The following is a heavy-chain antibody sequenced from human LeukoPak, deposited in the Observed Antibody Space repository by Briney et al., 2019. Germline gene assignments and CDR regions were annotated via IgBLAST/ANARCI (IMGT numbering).Heavy chain of an antibody. D-gene: IGHD2-21*01. Sequence: SVKVSCKASGGTFSSYAISWVRQAPGQGLEWMGGIISIFGTANYAQKFQGRVTITADESTSTAYMELSSLRSEDTAVYYCARAFCGGDCYSGWHYFDYWGQGTLVTVSS. CDR1: GGTFSSYA. V-gene: IGHV1-69*13. J-gene: IGHJ4*02. CDR3: ARAFCGGDCYSGWHYFDY. CDR2: IISIFGTA.